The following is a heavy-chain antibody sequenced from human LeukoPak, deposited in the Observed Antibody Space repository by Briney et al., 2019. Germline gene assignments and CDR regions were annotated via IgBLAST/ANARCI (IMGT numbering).Heavy chain of an antibody. CDR3: ARRPSGYCSSTSCQGGVGY. J-gene: IGHJ4*02. Sequence: SETLSLTCAVSGGSISSSNWWSWVRQPPGKGLEWIGEIYHSGSTNYNPSLKSRVTISVDKSKNQFSLKLSSVTAADTAVYYCARRPSGYCSSTSCQGGVGYWGQGTLVTVSS. V-gene: IGHV4-4*02. D-gene: IGHD2-2*01. CDR1: GGSISSSNW. CDR2: IYHSGST.